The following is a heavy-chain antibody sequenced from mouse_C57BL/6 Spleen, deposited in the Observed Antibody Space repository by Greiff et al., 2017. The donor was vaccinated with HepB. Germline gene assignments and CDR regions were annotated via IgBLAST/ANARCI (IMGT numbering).Heavy chain of an antibody. D-gene: IGHD1-1*01. CDR2: ISSGSSTI. Sequence: DVHLVESGGGLVKPGGSLKLSCAASGFTFSDYGMHWVRQAPEKGLEWVAYISSGSSTIYYADTVKGRFTISRDNAKNTLFLQMTSLRSEDTAMYYCARPIDYGSSYGFAYWGQGTLVTVSA. V-gene: IGHV5-17*01. J-gene: IGHJ3*01. CDR1: GFTFSDYG. CDR3: ARPIDYGSSYGFAY.